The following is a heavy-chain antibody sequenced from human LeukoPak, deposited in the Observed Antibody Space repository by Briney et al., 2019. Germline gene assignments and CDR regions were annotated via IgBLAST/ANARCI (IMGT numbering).Heavy chain of an antibody. Sequence: GASVKVSCMASGYTFTGYYIHWVRQAPGQGLEWMGWINPNSGGTKYTQKFQGRVTMTRDTSISTAYMELSRLRSDDTAVYYCARDLEYSCGSGNYYMDVWGKGTTVTVSS. V-gene: IGHV1-2*02. J-gene: IGHJ6*03. CDR1: GYTFTGYY. CDR3: ARDLEYSCGSGNYYMDV. D-gene: IGHD6-19*01. CDR2: INPNSGGT.